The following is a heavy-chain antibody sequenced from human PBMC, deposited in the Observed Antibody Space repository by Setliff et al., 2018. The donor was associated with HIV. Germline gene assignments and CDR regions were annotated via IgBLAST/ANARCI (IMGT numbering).Heavy chain of an antibody. CDR1: GFAVSSFG. D-gene: IGHD1-26*01. Sequence: HPGGSLRLSCGASGFAVSSFGMHWVRQAPGKGLEWVSAVSGSGGSTYYADSVKGRFTISRDNSKNTLYLQMNSLRSEDTAVYYCVTGTDEWELHYFEFWGLGTLVTVSS. CDR3: VTGTDEWELHYFEF. CDR2: VSGSGGST. J-gene: IGHJ4*02. V-gene: IGHV3-23*01.